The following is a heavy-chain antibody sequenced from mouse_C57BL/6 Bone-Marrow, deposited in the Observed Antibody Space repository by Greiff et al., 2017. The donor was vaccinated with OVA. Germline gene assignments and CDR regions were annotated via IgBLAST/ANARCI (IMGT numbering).Heavy chain of an antibody. V-gene: IGHV2-9-1*01. D-gene: IGHD1-1*01. CDR2: IWTGGGT. Sequence: VKLVESGPGLVAPSQSLSITCTVSGFSLTSYAISWVRQPPGKGLEWLGVIWTGGGTNYNSALKSRLSISKDNSKSQVFLKMNSLQTDDTARYYCARHFITTNYYAMDYWGQGTSVTVSS. CDR3: ARHFITTNYYAMDY. CDR1: GFSLTSYA. J-gene: IGHJ4*01.